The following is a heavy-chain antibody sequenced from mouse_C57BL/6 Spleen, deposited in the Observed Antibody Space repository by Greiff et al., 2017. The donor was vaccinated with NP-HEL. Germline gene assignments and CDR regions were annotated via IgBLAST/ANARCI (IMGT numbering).Heavy chain of an antibody. V-gene: IGHV1-81*01. D-gene: IGHD2-2*01. CDR2: ISPRSGNT. CDR3: ARGRLRRDFDY. CDR1: GYTFTSYG. J-gene: IGHJ2*01. Sequence: QVQLQQSGAELARPGASVKLSCKASGYTFTSYGISWVKQRTGQGLEWIGEISPRSGNTYYNEKFKGKATLTADKSSSTAYMELRSLTSEDSAVYFCARGRLRRDFDYWGQGTTLTVSS.